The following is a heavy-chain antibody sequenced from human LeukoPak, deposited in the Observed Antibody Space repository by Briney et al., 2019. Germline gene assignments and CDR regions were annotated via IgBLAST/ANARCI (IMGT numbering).Heavy chain of an antibody. V-gene: IGHV1-8*03. CDR2: MNPNSGNT. J-gene: IGHJ4*02. Sequence: GASVKVSCKASGYTFTSYGINWVRQATGQGLEWMGWMNPNSGNTGYAQKFQGRVTITRNTSKSTAYMELSSLRSEDTAVYYCARVYYDFWSGYFYYFDYWGQGTLVTVSS. D-gene: IGHD3-3*01. CDR3: ARVYYDFWSGYFYYFDY. CDR1: GYTFTSYG.